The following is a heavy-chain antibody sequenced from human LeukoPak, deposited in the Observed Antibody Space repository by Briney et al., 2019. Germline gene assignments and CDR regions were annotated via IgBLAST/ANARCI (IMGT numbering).Heavy chain of an antibody. D-gene: IGHD6-19*01. CDR3: AMAVAGTEAFDI. Sequence: SVKVSCKASGGTFSSYAISWVRQAPGQGLEWMGGIIPIFGTANYAQKFQGRVTITADESTGTAYMELSSLRSEDTAVYYCAMAVAGTEAFDIWGQGTMVIVSS. V-gene: IGHV1-69*13. J-gene: IGHJ3*02. CDR1: GGTFSSYA. CDR2: IIPIFGTA.